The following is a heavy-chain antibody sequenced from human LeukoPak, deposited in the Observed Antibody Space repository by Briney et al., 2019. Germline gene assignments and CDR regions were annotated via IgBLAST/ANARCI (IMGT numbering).Heavy chain of an antibody. CDR2: IKRDGSDK. V-gene: IGHV3-7*04. CDR3: ARDGTYTDYDPDFDI. Sequence: GGSLRLSCAASGFTFSRFWMSWVRQAPGKGLEWVANIKRDGSDKYYVDSVKGRFTISRDNAKNSLYLQMNSLRAEDTAVFYCARDGTYTDYDPDFDIWGQGTLVTVSS. D-gene: IGHD5-12*01. CDR1: GFTFSRFW. J-gene: IGHJ4*02.